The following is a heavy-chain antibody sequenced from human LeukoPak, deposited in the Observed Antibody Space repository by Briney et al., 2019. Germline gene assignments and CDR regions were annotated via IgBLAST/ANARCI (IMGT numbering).Heavy chain of an antibody. CDR2: ISSSGNTI. CDR3: ARESLRSDYGSDPFDI. D-gene: IGHD4-17*01. J-gene: IGHJ3*02. V-gene: IGHV3-48*03. CDR1: GFTFSSYE. Sequence: GGSLRLSCAASGFTFSSYEMNWVRQAPGKGLEWVSYISSSGNTIYYADSVKGRFTISRDNAKNSLYLQMNSLRAEDTAVYYCARESLRSDYGSDPFDIWGQGTMVTVSS.